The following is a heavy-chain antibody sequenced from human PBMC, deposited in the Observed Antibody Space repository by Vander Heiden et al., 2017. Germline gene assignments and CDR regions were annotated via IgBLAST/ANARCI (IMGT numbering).Heavy chain of an antibody. CDR1: GFTFNIHW. CDR3: TREGSGWLDY. D-gene: IGHD6-19*01. CDR2: IKQDGSEK. Sequence: LVQTGGSLRLSCAASGFTFNIHWMSWVRQAPGKGLEWVANIKQDGSEKYYVDSVKGRFTISRDNAKNALYLQMNSLRAEDTAVYYCTREGSGWLDYWGQGALVTVSS. J-gene: IGHJ4*02. V-gene: IGHV3-7*01.